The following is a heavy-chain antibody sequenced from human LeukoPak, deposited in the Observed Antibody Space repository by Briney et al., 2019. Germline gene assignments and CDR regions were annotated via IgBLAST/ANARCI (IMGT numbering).Heavy chain of an antibody. CDR3: ATDIFRKWEPPDFDY. J-gene: IGHJ4*02. Sequence: GGSLRLSCAVSGLTFSNYWMHWVRQAPGKGLVWVSRISNDGTSTSYADSVKGRFTISRDNAKNTLYLQMNSLRGEDTAVYYCATDIFRKWEPPDFDYWGQGTLVTVSS. D-gene: IGHD1-26*01. CDR2: ISNDGTST. V-gene: IGHV3-74*01. CDR1: GLTFSNYW.